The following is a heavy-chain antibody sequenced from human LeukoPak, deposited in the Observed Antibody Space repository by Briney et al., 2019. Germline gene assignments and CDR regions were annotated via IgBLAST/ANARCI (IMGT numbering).Heavy chain of an antibody. Sequence: GESLKISCMGSGSRFTSYWIGWVRQMPVKGLEWMGIIYPCGSDTRYSPSFQGQVIISADKSISTAYLQWSSLKASDTAMYYCARPRINYYDSSGYPSYFDYWGQGTLVTVSS. D-gene: IGHD3-22*01. CDR2: IYPCGSDT. J-gene: IGHJ4*02. CDR3: ARPRINYYDSSGYPSYFDY. V-gene: IGHV5-51*01. CDR1: GSRFTSYW.